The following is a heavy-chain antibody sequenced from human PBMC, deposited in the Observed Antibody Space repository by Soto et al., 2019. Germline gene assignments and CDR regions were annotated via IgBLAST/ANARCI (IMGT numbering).Heavy chain of an antibody. Sequence: QVQLVESGGGVVQPGRSLRLSCAASGFTFSSYGMHWVRQAPGKGLEWVAVISYGGSNKYYADSVKGRFTISRDNSKNTLYLQMNSLRAEDTAVYYCASSNPYYDFWSGYYFRYWGQGTLVTVSS. CDR1: GFTFSSYG. J-gene: IGHJ4*02. D-gene: IGHD3-3*01. V-gene: IGHV3-30*03. CDR3: ASSNPYYDFWSGYYFRY. CDR2: ISYGGSNK.